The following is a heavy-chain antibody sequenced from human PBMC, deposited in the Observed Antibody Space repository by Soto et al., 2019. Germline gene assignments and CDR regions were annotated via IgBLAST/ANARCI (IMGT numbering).Heavy chain of an antibody. Sequence: SETLYLTCTVSRGSINNFYWPWIRQPPGKRLEWIGYIHYTGTTNHNPSLRGRVTMSVDTSNNQFSLKLSSVTAADTAVYYCVRVANGGLIDYWSPGNMVTVSS. CDR2: IHYTGTT. CDR1: RGSINNFY. J-gene: IGHJ4*02. CDR3: VRVANGGLIDY. D-gene: IGHD2-15*01. V-gene: IGHV4-59*01.